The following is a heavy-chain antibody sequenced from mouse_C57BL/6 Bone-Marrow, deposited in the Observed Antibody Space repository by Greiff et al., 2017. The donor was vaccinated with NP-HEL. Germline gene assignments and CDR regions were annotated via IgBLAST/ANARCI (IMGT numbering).Heavy chain of an antibody. Sequence: VQLQQPGAELVMPGASVKLSCKASGYTFTSYWMHWVKQRPGQGLEWIGEIDPSNSYTNYNQKFKGKATLTADKSSSTAYMQLSILTSEASAVYCCARYYSNYDYWGQGTTLTVSS. CDR1: GYTFTSYW. CDR3: ARYYSNYDY. J-gene: IGHJ2*01. CDR2: IDPSNSYT. D-gene: IGHD2-5*01. V-gene: IGHV1-69*01.